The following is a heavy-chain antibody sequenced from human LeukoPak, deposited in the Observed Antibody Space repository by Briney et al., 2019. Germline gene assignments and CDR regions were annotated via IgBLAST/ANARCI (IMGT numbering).Heavy chain of an antibody. J-gene: IGHJ5*02. CDR2: INAGNGNT. D-gene: IGHD3-9*01. Sequence: GASVKVSCKASGYTFTSYAMHWVRQAPGQRLEWMGWINAGNGNTKYSQKFQGRVTITRDTSASTAYMELSSLRSEDTAVYYCARSRLVTNWFDPWGQGTLVTVSS. CDR1: GYTFTSYA. CDR3: ARSRLVTNWFDP. V-gene: IGHV1-3*01.